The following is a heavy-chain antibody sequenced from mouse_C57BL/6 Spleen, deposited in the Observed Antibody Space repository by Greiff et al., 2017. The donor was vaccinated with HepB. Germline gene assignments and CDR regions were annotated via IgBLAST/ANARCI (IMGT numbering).Heavy chain of an antibody. Sequence: VNVVESGPELVKPGASVKLSCKASGYTFTSYDINWVKQRPGQGLEWIGWIYPRDGSTKYNEKFKGKATLTVDTSSSTAYMELHSLTSEDSAVYFCAGSSFYYYGSSYAFAYWGQGTLVTVSA. CDR3: AGSSFYYYGSSYAFAY. CDR2: IYPRDGST. CDR1: GYTFTSYD. V-gene: IGHV1-85*01. D-gene: IGHD1-1*01. J-gene: IGHJ3*01.